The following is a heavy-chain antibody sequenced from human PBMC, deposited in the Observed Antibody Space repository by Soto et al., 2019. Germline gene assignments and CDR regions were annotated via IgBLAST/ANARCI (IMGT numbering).Heavy chain of an antibody. J-gene: IGHJ6*02. CDR2: IKSKTDGGTT. D-gene: IGHD3-10*01. V-gene: IGHV3-15*01. CDR1: GFTFSNAW. Sequence: GGYLRLSCAASGFTFSNAWMSWVRQAPGKGLEWVGRIKSKTDGGTTDYAAPVKGRFTISRDDSKNTLYLQMNSLKTEDTAVYYCTTDTIDYYGLGAYYYYYFGMDVWGQGTTATVSS. CDR3: TTDTIDYYGLGAYYYYYFGMDV.